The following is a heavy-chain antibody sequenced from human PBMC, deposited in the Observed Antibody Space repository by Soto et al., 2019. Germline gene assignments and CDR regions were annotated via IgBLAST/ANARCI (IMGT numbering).Heavy chain of an antibody. V-gene: IGHV1-2*02. Sequence: VASVKVSCKASGYTFTGYYMHWVRQAPGQGLEWMGWINPNSGGTNYAQKFQGRVTMTRDTSISTAYMELSRLRSDDTAVYYCARDRCTNGVCYRSFGYWGQGTLVTVSS. CDR3: ARDRCTNGVCYRSFGY. D-gene: IGHD2-8*01. CDR1: GYTFTGYY. J-gene: IGHJ4*02. CDR2: INPNSGGT.